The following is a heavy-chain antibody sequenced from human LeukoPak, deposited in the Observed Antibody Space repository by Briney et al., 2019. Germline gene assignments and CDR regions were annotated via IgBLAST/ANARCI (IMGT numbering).Heavy chain of an antibody. CDR2: ISGSGGST. CDR3: ARVGALSSSWLLY. D-gene: IGHD6-13*01. CDR1: GFTFSSYS. V-gene: IGHV3-21*01. Sequence: GGSLRLSCAASGFTFSSYSMNWVRQAPGKGLEWVSLISGSGGSTYYADSVKGRFTISRDNAKNSLYLQMNSLRAEDTAVYYCARVGALSSSWLLYWGQGTLVTVSS. J-gene: IGHJ4*02.